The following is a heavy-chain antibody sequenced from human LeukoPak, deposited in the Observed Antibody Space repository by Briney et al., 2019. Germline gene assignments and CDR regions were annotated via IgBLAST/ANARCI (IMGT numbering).Heavy chain of an antibody. CDR2: IYYSGST. CDR3: ARRERAQNFDY. CDR1: GGSVSRDH. V-gene: IGHV4-59*05. J-gene: IGHJ4*02. Sequence: SETLSLTCTVSGGSVSRDHWSWIRQPPGKGLEWIGSIYYSGSTYYNPSLKSRVTISVDMSKNQFSLKLSSVTAADTAVYYCARRERAQNFDYWGQGTLVTVSS.